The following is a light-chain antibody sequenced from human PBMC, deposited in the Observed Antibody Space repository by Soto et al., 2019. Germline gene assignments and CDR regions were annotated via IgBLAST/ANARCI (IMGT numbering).Light chain of an antibody. Sequence: EIMMTQSPATLSVSPGERATLSCRASQSVSSNLAWYQQKPGQAPRLLIYGASTRATGIPARFSGSGSGTEFTLPISSLQSEDFSVYYCQQYNNWPPWTFGQGTKVDIK. CDR3: QQYNNWPPWT. CDR2: GAS. J-gene: IGKJ1*01. CDR1: QSVSSN. V-gene: IGKV3-15*01.